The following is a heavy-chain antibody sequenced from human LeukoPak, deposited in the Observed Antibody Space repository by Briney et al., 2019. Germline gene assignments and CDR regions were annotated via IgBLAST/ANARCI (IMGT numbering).Heavy chain of an antibody. CDR1: GFIFRNYA. Sequence: GGSLRLSCVASGFIFRNYAMSWVRQAPGKGLEWVSAITGSGDTTYYADSVKGRFTISRDNSKNTPYVEMNTLRAEDTAVYYCAKWGDYDILTGYYVPDFWGQGTLVTVSS. J-gene: IGHJ4*02. CDR2: ITGSGDTT. D-gene: IGHD3-9*01. CDR3: AKWGDYDILTGYYVPDF. V-gene: IGHV3-23*01.